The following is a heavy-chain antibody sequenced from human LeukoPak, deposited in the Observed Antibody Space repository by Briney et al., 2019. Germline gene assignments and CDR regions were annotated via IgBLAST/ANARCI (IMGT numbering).Heavy chain of an antibody. CDR1: GDSVSSKNGA. CDR2: TYYRSKWYN. D-gene: IGHD6-19*01. J-gene: IGHJ4*02. V-gene: IGHV6-1*01. Sequence: SQTLSLTCVVSGDSVSSKNGAWNWIRQSPSRGLEWLGRTYYRSKWYNDYAESMESRMTISQDTSKNQYSLHLNSVTPADTAVYYCARDFGTTGWHTFDYWGQGTLVTVSS. CDR3: ARDFGTTGWHTFDY.